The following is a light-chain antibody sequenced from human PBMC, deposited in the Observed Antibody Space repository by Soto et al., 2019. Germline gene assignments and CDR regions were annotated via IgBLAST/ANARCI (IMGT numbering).Light chain of an antibody. CDR2: DVS. CDR1: PGIGST. Sequence: AFQLTQSPSSLSASVGDRVTITCRASPGIGSTLAWYQQKPGKAPKLLIYDVSSLESGVPSRFSGSGSGTDFTLTISSLQPEDFATYYCQQFNNYPFTFGPGTKVDIK. CDR3: QQFNNYPFT. V-gene: IGKV1D-13*01. J-gene: IGKJ3*01.